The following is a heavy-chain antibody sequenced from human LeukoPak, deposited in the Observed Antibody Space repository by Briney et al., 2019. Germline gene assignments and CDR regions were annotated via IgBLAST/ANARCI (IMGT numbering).Heavy chain of an antibody. D-gene: IGHD6-19*01. CDR2: IYSGGAT. CDR3: ASESSGRLSDAFDI. V-gene: IGHV3-53*01. Sequence: GGSLRLSCAASGFTVSSNYMSWVRQAPGKGLEWVSVIYSGGATYYADSVKGRFTISRDNSKNTLSLQMNSLRVEDTAVYYCASESSGRLSDAFDIWGQGTMVTVSS. CDR1: GFTVSSNY. J-gene: IGHJ3*02.